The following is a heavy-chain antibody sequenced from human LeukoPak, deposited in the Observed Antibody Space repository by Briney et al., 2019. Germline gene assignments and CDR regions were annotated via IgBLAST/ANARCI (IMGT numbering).Heavy chain of an antibody. D-gene: IGHD6-19*01. CDR1: GFTLSSYW. CDR3: ARSQTIAVADWFDP. Sequence: PLGSLSLSCAPSGFTLSSYWMHGVRQAPGKGLVWVSRINSDGSSTSYAGSVKGRFTISSDNAQNTLYLQMNSLRAEDTAVYYCARSQTIAVADWFDPWGQGTLVTVSS. V-gene: IGHV3-74*01. J-gene: IGHJ5*02. CDR2: INSDGSST.